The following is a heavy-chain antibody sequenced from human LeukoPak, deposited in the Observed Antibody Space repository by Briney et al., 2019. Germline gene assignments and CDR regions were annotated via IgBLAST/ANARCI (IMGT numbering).Heavy chain of an antibody. V-gene: IGHV4-39*01. CDR3: ARQGGGGRAFDI. CDR1: GGSISSSSYY. J-gene: IGHJ3*02. Sequence: SETLSLTCTVSGGSISSSSYYWGWIRQPPGKGLEWIGSIYYSGSTYYNPSLKSRVTISVDTSKNQFSLKLSSVTATDTAIYYCARQGGGGRAFDIWGQGTMVTVSS. D-gene: IGHD1-26*01. CDR2: IYYSGST.